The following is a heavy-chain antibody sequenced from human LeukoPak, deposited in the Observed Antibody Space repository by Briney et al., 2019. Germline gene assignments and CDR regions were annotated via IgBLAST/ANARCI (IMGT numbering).Heavy chain of an antibody. CDR1: GYTFTSYG. J-gene: IGHJ4*02. CDR3: ARGVMVRGVMKYYFDY. Sequence: ASVKVSCKASGYTFTSYGISWVRQAPGQGLEWMGWISAYNGNTNYAQKLQGRVTVTTDTSTSTAYMELRSLRSDDTAVYYCARGVMVRGVMKYYFDYWGQGTLVTVSS. CDR2: ISAYNGNT. V-gene: IGHV1-18*01. D-gene: IGHD3-10*01.